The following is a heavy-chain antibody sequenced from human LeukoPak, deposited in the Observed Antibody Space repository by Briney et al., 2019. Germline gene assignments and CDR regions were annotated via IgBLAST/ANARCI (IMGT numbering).Heavy chain of an antibody. V-gene: IGHV4-39*01. CDR3: ARSKAIFGVVITRFDY. CDR2: IYYSGST. Sequence: SETLSLTCTVSGGSISSSSYYWGWIRQPPRKGLEWIGSIYYSGSTYYNPSLKSRVTISVDTSKNQFSLKLSSVTAADTAVYYCARSKAIFGVVITRFDYWGQGTLVTVSS. J-gene: IGHJ4*02. CDR1: GGSISSSSYY. D-gene: IGHD3-3*01.